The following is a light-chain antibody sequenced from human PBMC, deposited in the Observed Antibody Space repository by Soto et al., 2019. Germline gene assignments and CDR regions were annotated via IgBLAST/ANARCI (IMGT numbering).Light chain of an antibody. V-gene: IGKV3-20*01. CDR3: QQYGFASPSFT. J-gene: IGKJ3*01. CDR1: QSVSGSY. Sequence: EIVLTQSPGTLSLSPGERATLSCRASQSVSGSYLAWYQQKPGRAPRLLIYAASSRATGIPDRFSGSGSGTDSALTISIREPEDVAVDYCQQYGFASPSFTFGQGTKVDIK. CDR2: AAS.